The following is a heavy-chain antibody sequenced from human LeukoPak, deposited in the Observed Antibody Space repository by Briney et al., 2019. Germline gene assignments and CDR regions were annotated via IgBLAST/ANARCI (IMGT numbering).Heavy chain of an antibody. Sequence: PSETLSLTCTVSGDSVSGHYWNWIRQTPGKGLEWIGYVSYSGGTNYNPSLKRRVSTSLDTSKNQFSLKLSSPAAADPAVYYCARAPMAITTSAFPDAFDFWGQGTMVTVSS. CDR3: ARAPMAITTSAFPDAFDF. CDR2: VSYSGGT. V-gene: IGHV4-59*02. J-gene: IGHJ3*01. D-gene: IGHD5-12*01. CDR1: GDSVSGHY.